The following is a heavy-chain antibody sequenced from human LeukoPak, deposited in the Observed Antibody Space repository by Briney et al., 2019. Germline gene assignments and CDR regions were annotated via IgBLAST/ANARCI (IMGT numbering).Heavy chain of an antibody. D-gene: IGHD5-18*01. V-gene: IGHV4-39*01. J-gene: IGHJ4*02. Sequence: ASETLSLTCTVSGGSISSSSYYWGWIRQPPGKGLEWIGSIYHSGSDYYNPSLRSRVTISVDTSKKQFSLKLSSVTAADTAVYYCARLPRPGYPYGPADYWGQGTLVTVSS. CDR3: ARLPRPGYPYGPADY. CDR1: GGSISSSSYY. CDR2: IYHSGSD.